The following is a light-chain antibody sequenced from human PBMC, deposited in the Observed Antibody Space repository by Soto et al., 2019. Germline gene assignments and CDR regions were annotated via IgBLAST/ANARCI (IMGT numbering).Light chain of an antibody. CDR2: DVS. CDR1: QSISTY. V-gene: IGKV1-39*01. J-gene: IGKJ1*01. Sequence: DIQMPQSPSSLSASVGDRVTITCRESQSISTYLNWYQQESGNAPKLLIYDVSTLQTGVPSRFSGSGSGTDFPLTISSLPPEDFATYYCQQSYISPRTFGQGTKVEIK. CDR3: QQSYISPRT.